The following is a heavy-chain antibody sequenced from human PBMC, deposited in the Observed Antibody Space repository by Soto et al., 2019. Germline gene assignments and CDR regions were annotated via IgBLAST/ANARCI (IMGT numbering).Heavy chain of an antibody. CDR2: MSYDGSNE. J-gene: IGHJ4*02. D-gene: IGHD4-17*01. CDR3: ARDSILSGTTRPPPLDY. Sequence: QVQLVESGGGVVQPGRSLRLSCAASGFTFSSNAMHWVRQAPGKGLEWVAVMSYDGSNEYYADSVKGRFTISRDNSKNTLYLQMNSLRADDTAVYYCARDSILSGTTRPPPLDYWGQGTLVTVSS. V-gene: IGHV3-30-3*01. CDR1: GFTFSSNA.